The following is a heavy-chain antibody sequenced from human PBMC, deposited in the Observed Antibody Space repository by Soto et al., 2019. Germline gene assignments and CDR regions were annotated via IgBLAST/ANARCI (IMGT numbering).Heavy chain of an antibody. CDR2: IYYSGST. D-gene: IGHD2-15*01. J-gene: IGHJ4*02. V-gene: IGHV4-31*03. Sequence: SETLSLTCTVSGGSISSGGYYWSWIRQHPGKGLEWIGYIYYSGSTYYNPSLKSRVTLSVDTSKNQFSLKLSSVTAADTAVYYCARVADCSGGRCYFSVDYWGQGTLVTVSS. CDR1: GGSISSGGYY. CDR3: ARVADCSGGRCYFSVDY.